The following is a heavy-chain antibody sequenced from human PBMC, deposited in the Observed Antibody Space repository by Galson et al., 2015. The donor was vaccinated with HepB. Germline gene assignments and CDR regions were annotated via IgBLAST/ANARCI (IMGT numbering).Heavy chain of an antibody. CDR1: GGTFNSYI. V-gene: IGHV1-69*02. Sequence: SVKVSCKASGGTFNSYITDWVRQTPGQGLEWMGRIIPVFNVTSYAQKFQGRVTMTADRSTSTGYMELSSLRSDDTALYYCATPLTHDEFGYWGQGTLVTVSS. CDR3: ATPLTHDEFGY. CDR2: IIPVFNVT. D-gene: IGHD1-1*01. J-gene: IGHJ4*02.